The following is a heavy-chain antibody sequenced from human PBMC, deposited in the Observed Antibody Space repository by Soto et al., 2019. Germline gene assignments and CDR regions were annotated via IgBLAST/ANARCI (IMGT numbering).Heavy chain of an antibody. CDR3: ARSPMNYYALGSYSYFRP. D-gene: IGHD3-10*01. V-gene: IGHV1-8*01. Sequence: QVQLVQSGAEVKKPGASVKVSCKASGYTFTSYDISWVRQATGQGLEWMGWMNPNNGNTDYAPKFHGRVTMTMNTSIGTAYMELSSLRSEDTAVYYCARSPMNYYALGSYSYFRPWGQDTLVTVSS. CDR1: GYTFTSYD. CDR2: MNPNNGNT. J-gene: IGHJ1*01.